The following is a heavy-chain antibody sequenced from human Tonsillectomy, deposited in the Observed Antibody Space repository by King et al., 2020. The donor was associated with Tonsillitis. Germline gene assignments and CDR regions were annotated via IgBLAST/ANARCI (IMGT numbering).Heavy chain of an antibody. Sequence: VQLVESGGGLVQPGRSLRLSCAASGFTFDDYSMHWVRQAPGKGLEWVSGISWNSGSIGYADCVKGRFTISRDNAKNSLYLQMNSLRAEDTALYYCAKADCSSTSCYIDYWGQGTLVTVSS. CDR2: ISWNSGSI. D-gene: IGHD2-2*02. CDR1: GFTFDDYS. J-gene: IGHJ4*02. CDR3: AKADCSSTSCYIDY. V-gene: IGHV3-9*01.